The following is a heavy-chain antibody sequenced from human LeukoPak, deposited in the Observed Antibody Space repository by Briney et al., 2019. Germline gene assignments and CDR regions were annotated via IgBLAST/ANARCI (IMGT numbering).Heavy chain of an antibody. D-gene: IGHD1-26*01. J-gene: IGHJ4*02. Sequence: ASVKVSCKASRDTLSIYYIHWVRRAPGQGVEWMGSIYPNSGGANFAQNFQGRVTLTRDTSSSTAYLELTRLRSDDTAVYYCAGEGKIVGASFDDWGQGTLVTASS. CDR3: AGEGKIVGASFDD. CDR1: RDTLSIYY. CDR2: IYPNSGGA. V-gene: IGHV1-2*02.